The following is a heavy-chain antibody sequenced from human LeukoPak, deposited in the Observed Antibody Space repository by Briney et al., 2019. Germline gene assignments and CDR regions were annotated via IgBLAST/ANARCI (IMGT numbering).Heavy chain of an antibody. J-gene: IGHJ3*02. CDR3: ARGRRRDANTFDAFDI. Sequence: GGSLRLSCAASGFTFITYVMHWVRQAPGKGLEWVAVIWYDGSNKYYADSVKGRFTISRDNSKNTLYLQMSSLRAEDTAVFYCARGRRRDANTFDAFDIWGQGTMVTVSS. D-gene: IGHD5-24*01. CDR2: IWYDGSNK. V-gene: IGHV3-33*01. CDR1: GFTFITYV.